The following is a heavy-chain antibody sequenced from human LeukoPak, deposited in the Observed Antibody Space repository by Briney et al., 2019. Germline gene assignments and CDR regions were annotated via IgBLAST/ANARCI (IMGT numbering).Heavy chain of an antibody. CDR1: GFTFSAYG. D-gene: IGHD1-26*01. CDR2: ISYDGSNK. V-gene: IGHV3-30*18. CDR3: SKDHKWELDYDYYGVDV. Sequence: GRSLRLSCVGSGFTFSAYGMHWVRQAPGKGLEWVAVISYDGSNKYYADSVKGRFTIPRDNSKNTLYLQMTSLRAEDTAVYSCSKDHKWELDYDYYGVDVWGKGTTVTVSS. J-gene: IGHJ6*04.